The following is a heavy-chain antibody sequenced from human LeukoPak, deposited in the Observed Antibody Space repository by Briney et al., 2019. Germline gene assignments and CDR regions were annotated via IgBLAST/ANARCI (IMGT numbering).Heavy chain of an antibody. J-gene: IGHJ6*02. V-gene: IGHV1-8*01. CDR2: MNPNSGNT. CDR3: ARGSRDDYYDFSSGYYRYYYYYGMDV. Sequence: GASVKVSCKASGYTFTSYDINWVRQATGQGLEWMGWMNPNSGNTGYAQKFQGRVTMTRNTSISTAYMELSSLRSEDTAVYYCARGSRDDYYDFSSGYYRYYYYYGMDVWGQGTTVTVSS. CDR1: GYTFTSYD. D-gene: IGHD3-3*01.